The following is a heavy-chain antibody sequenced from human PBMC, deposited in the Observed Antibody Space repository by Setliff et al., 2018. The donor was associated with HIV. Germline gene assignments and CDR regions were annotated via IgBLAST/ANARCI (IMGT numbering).Heavy chain of an antibody. V-gene: IGHV1-46*01. CDR1: GYTFTSHY. D-gene: IGHD6-6*01. J-gene: IGHJ4*02. Sequence: GASVKVSCKASGYTFTSHYMHWVRQAPGQGLEWMGIINPSGDRTTYTKKFQGRVTMTRDPSTNTVYLELSSLRSEDTAMYYCAREMFMYTSSEGFPFDLWGQGTLVTV. CDR2: INPSGDRT. CDR3: AREMFMYTSSEGFPFDL.